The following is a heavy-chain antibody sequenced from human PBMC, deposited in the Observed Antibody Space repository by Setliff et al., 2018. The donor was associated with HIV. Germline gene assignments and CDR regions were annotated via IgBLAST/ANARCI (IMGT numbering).Heavy chain of an antibody. V-gene: IGHV4-34*01. J-gene: IGHJ4*02. CDR1: GGSFSDYY. Sequence: SETLSLTCAVYGGSFSDYYWSWIRQPPGKGLEWIGEINHSGSTNYNPSLKSRVTISVDTSKNQFSLKLSSVTAADTAVYYCARAKPPRVVYAIRRMLDYWGQGTLVTVSS. CDR3: ARAKPPRVVYAIRRMLDY. CDR2: INHSGST. D-gene: IGHD2-8*02.